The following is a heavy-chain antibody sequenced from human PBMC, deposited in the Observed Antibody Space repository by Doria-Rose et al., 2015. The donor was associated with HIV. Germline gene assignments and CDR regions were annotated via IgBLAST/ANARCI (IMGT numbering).Heavy chain of an antibody. CDR2: FDPQYVET. V-gene: IGHV1-24*01. CDR1: GYSLTELS. Sequence: QVQLVQSGAEVKKPGASVKVSCNISGYSLTELSIHWVRRAPGKGFEWMGGFDPQYVETIYSQNFKDRVAMTEATSTNTAYMELSSLTSEDTAVYYCATGRRRSSRGYFDYWGQGTLVIVSS. CDR3: ATGRRRSSRGYFDY. D-gene: IGHD1-1*01. J-gene: IGHJ4*02.